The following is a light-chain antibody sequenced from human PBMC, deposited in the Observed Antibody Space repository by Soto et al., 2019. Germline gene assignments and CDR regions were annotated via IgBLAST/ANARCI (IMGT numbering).Light chain of an antibody. CDR3: SSYTTSTTRII. CDR1: SSDVGGYNH. Sequence: QSVLTQPASVSGSPGQSITISCTGSSSDVGGYNHVSWYQQHPGKAPKLMIYEVSNRPSGVSNRFSGSKSGNTASLTISGLQAEDEADYCCSSYTTSTTRIIFGGGTQLTVL. J-gene: IGLJ2*01. CDR2: EVS. V-gene: IGLV2-14*01.